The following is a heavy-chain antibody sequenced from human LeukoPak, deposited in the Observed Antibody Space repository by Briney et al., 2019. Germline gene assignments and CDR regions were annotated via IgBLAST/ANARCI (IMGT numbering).Heavy chain of an antibody. V-gene: IGHV1-69*13. CDR3: ARAIVVVPAAKLLAFDI. D-gene: IGHD2-2*01. CDR2: IIPIFGTA. Sequence: VASVKVSCKASGGTFISYAISWVRQAPGQGLEWMGGIIPIFGTANYAQKFQGRVTITADESTSTAYMELSSLRSEDTAVYYCARAIVVVPAAKLLAFDIWGQGTMVTVSS. CDR1: GGTFISYA. J-gene: IGHJ3*02.